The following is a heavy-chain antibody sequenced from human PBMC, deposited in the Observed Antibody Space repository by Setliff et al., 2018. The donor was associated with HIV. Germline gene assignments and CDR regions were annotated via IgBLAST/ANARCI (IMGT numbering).Heavy chain of an antibody. J-gene: IGHJ4*02. CDR1: GDSLSRSSNH. V-gene: IGHV4-39*07. CDR2: TYYSGST. Sequence: PSETLSLTCTVSGDSLSRSSNHWVWIRQPPGKGLEWIGNTYYSGSTYYNPSLKSRVTISVETSKNQFSLKMTSVTAADTSVYYCARDPHYYDSSGHYSWFYFDFWGQGTLVTVSS. D-gene: IGHD3-22*01. CDR3: ARDPHYYDSSGHYSWFYFDF.